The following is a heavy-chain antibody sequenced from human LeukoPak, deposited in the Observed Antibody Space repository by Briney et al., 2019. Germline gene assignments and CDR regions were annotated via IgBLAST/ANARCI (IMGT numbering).Heavy chain of an antibody. CDR3: ARGAGSLDS. Sequence: GGPLRLSCAASGFTFKIYAMNWVRQAPRMGLEWVSYISTGSNTLYYAQSVKGRFTISRDDAKNSVYLQMDSLRADDTAVYYCARGAGSLDSWGQGTRVSVSS. CDR1: GFTFKIYA. D-gene: IGHD2-15*01. J-gene: IGHJ4*02. CDR2: ISTGSNTL. V-gene: IGHV3-48*01.